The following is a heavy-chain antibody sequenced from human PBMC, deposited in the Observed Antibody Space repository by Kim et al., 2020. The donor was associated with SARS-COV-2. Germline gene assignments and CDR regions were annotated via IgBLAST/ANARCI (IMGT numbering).Heavy chain of an antibody. CDR2: INHSGST. D-gene: IGHD3-3*01. Sequence: SETLSLTCAVYGGSFSGYYWSWIRQPPGKGLEWIGEINHSGSTNYNPSLKSRVTISVDTSKNQFSLKLSSVTAADTAVYYCARVGALDFWSGYTAAFHYYYYYMDVWGKGTTVTVSS. CDR3: ARVGALDFWSGYTAAFHYYYYYMDV. V-gene: IGHV4-34*01. J-gene: IGHJ6*03. CDR1: GGSFSGYY.